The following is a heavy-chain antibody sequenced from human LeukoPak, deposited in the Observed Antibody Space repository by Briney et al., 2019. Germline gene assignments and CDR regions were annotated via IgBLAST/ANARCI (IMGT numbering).Heavy chain of an antibody. J-gene: IGHJ4*02. CDR1: GGSISSGSYY. D-gene: IGHD4-17*01. CDR3: ARVSYGDSYYFDY. CDR2: IYTSGST. Sequence: SQTLSLTCTASGGSISSGSYYWSWIRQPAGKGLESIGRIYTSGSTNYNPSLKSRVTISVDTSKNQFSLKLSSVTAADTAVYYCARVSYGDSYYFDYWGQGTLVTVSS. V-gene: IGHV4-61*02.